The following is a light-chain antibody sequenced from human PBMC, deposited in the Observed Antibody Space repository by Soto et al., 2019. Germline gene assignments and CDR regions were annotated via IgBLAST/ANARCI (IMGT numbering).Light chain of an antibody. J-gene: IGKJ1*01. CDR2: KVS. Sequence: DVVMTQSPLSLPVTLGQPASISCRSSQSLVHSDGNTYLNWFQRRPGQSPRRLICKVSNRDSGVPDRFSGSGSGNDFTLNISRVEADDVGVYYCMQTIHWAWTFGQRTKVEIK. CDR3: MQTIHWAWT. V-gene: IGKV2-30*02. CDR1: QSLVHSDGNTY.